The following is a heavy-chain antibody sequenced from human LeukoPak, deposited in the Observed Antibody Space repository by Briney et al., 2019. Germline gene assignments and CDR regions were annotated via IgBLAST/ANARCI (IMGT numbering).Heavy chain of an antibody. J-gene: IGHJ4*02. CDR2: ISDYNGNT. V-gene: IGHV1-18*01. D-gene: IGHD4-17*01. CDR1: GYTFTSYG. Sequence: ASVKVSCKASGYTFTSYGISWVRQAPGQGLEWMGWISDYNGNTDYAQKLQGRVTMTTDTSTSTAYMELRSLRSDDTAVYYCATVTQTDYDFDYWGQGTMVTVCS. CDR3: ATVTQTDYDFDY.